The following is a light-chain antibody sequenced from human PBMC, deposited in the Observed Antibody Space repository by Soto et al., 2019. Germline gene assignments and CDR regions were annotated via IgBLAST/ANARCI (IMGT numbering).Light chain of an antibody. V-gene: IGKV3-15*01. CDR2: GAS. J-gene: IGKJ4*02. CDR1: QSVGAN. Sequence: EIVMTQSPATLSVSPGEGATLSCRAGQSVGANLAWSPQMPGQAPRLLSYGASARATGVPARFSGSGSGTEFTLTISSLKSEDFAVYYCQQYEEWPPQLTFGGGPNVEI. CDR3: QQYEEWPPQLT.